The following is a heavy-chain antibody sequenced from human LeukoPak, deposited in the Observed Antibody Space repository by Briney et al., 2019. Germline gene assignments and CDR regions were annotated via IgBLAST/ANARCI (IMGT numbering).Heavy chain of an antibody. CDR3: ARLTSSWFDP. CDR2: IYYTVST. J-gene: IGHJ5*02. D-gene: IGHD6-6*01. Sequence: SESLSLTCTVSDGSISSYYWSWIRQPPGKGREWIGYIYYTVSTNYNPSLTSRVTISVDTSKNQFSLKLSSVTAADTAVYYCARLTSSWFDPWGQGTLVTVSS. V-gene: IGHV4-59*08. CDR1: DGSISSYY.